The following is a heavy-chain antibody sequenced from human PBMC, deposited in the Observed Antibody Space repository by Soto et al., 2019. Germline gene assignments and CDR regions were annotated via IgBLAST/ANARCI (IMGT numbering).Heavy chain of an antibody. Sequence: GGSLRLSCAASGFTFSSYSMNWVRQAPGKGLEWVSVIYSAGSADFADSVKGRFTISRDNSKNTLYLQMSSLRAEDTAVYYCARVYSSSYHYFDYWGQGTLVTVS. J-gene: IGHJ4*02. CDR3: ARVYSSSYHYFDY. D-gene: IGHD6-13*01. V-gene: IGHV3-66*01. CDR2: IYSAGSA. CDR1: GFTFSSYS.